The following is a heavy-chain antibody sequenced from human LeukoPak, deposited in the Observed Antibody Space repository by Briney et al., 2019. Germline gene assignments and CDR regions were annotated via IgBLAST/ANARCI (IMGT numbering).Heavy chain of an antibody. V-gene: IGHV1-69*01. CDR2: IIPIFGTA. J-gene: IGHJ4*02. CDR3: ARAGPGIAAAGQIDY. Sequence: SVKVSCKASGGTFSCYAISWVRQAPGQGLEWMGGIIPIFGTANYAQKFQGRVTITADESTSTAYMELSSLRSEDTAVYYCARAGPGIAAAGQIDYWGQGTLVTVSS. CDR1: GGTFSCYA. D-gene: IGHD6-13*01.